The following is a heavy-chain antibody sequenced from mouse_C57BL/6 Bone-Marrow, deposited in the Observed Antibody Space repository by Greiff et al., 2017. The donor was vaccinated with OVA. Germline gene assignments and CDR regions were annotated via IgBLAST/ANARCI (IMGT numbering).Heavy chain of an antibody. V-gene: IGHV14-4*01. CDR2: IDPENGDT. D-gene: IGHD1-3*01. Sequence: VQLQQSGAELVRPGASVKLSCTASGFNFKDDYMHWVKQRPEQGLEWIGWIDPENGDTEYASKFQGKATITADTSSNTAYLQLSSLTSEDTAVYYCTTEKYYFDYWGQGTTLTVSS. CDR3: TTEKYYFDY. J-gene: IGHJ2*01. CDR1: GFNFKDDY.